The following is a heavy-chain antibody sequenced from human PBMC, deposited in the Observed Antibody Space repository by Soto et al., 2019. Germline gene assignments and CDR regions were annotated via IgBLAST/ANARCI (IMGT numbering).Heavy chain of an antibody. D-gene: IGHD6-13*01. V-gene: IGHV1-69*13. CDR2: IIPIFGTA. Sequence: ASVKVSCKASGGTFSSYAISWVRQAPGQGLEWMGGIIPIFGTANYAQKFQGRVTITADESTSTAYMELSSLRSEDTAVYYCARGVHLGDLGIAAAFYYFDYWGQGTLVTVSS. CDR1: GGTFSSYA. J-gene: IGHJ4*02. CDR3: ARGVHLGDLGIAAAFYYFDY.